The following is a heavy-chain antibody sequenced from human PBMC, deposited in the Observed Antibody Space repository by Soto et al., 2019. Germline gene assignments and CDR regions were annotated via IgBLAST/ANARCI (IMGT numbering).Heavy chain of an antibody. D-gene: IGHD6-19*01. J-gene: IGHJ6*03. CDR2: ISGFNGNT. V-gene: IGHV1-18*01. CDR1: GYSFTNYG. CDR3: AGDRGGAPPVVGNTTYYYYMDV. Sequence: QDQLVQSGAEVKKPGASVTVSCKASGYSFTNYGITWVRQAPGQGLEWMGWISGFNGNTHYAQKLQGRVTMTTDASTSTAYKELRRRRSYDAAVEYCAGDRGGAPPVVGNTTYYYYMDVWGKGTTVTVSS.